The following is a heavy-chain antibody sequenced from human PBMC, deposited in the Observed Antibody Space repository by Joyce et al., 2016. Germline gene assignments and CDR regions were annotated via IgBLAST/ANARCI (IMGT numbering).Heavy chain of an antibody. CDR3: ARSSYTNGIFDY. Sequence: EVQLVESGGGLVKPGGSLRLSCAASGFTFSSYSMSWVRQAPGKGLEWVSSLSSSSSYIKYTDSVKGRFTISRGNAKNSLYLQMNSLRVEDTAVYYCARSSYTNGIFDYWGQGTLVTVSS. V-gene: IGHV3-21*01. CDR1: GFTFSSYS. J-gene: IGHJ4*02. D-gene: IGHD2-8*01. CDR2: LSSSSSYI.